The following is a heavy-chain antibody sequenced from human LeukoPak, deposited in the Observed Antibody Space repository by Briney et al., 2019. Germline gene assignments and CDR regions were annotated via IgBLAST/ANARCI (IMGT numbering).Heavy chain of an antibody. V-gene: IGHV3-23*01. J-gene: IGHJ3*02. CDR2: ISGSGT. CDR1: GFTFRSYA. D-gene: IGHD4-17*01. CDR3: ARDPNGDYIGAFDM. Sequence: PGGSLRLPCATSGFTFRSYAMIWVRQAPERGLQWVSGISGSGTYYADFAKGRFTISRDNSKNTLYLQMNSLRAEDTATYYCARDPNGDYIGAFDMWGQGTMVTVS.